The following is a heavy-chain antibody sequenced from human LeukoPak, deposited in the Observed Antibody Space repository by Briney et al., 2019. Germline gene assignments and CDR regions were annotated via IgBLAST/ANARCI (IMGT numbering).Heavy chain of an antibody. CDR2: IYHRGST. D-gene: IGHD6-19*01. J-gene: IGHJ4*02. CDR1: GYSISSGYY. CDR3: ARAHSSGWTFDY. V-gene: IGHV4-38-2*01. Sequence: SETLSLTCAVSGYSISSGYYWGWIRQPPGKGLEWIGSIYHRGSTYYNPSLKSRVTISVDTSKNQFSLKLSSVTAADTAVYYCARAHSSGWTFDYWGQGTLVTVSS.